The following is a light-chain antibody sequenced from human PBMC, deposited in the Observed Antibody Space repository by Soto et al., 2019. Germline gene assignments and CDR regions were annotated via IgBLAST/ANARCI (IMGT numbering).Light chain of an antibody. CDR1: QSVRSY. Sequence: EIVLTQSPATLSLSPGDRATISCRASQSVRSYLAWYQQKPGKAPRLLIYDASNMATDIPARFSGSGSGTDFTLTISSLEPEDSAAYYCHQRSRWPLTFGEGTKVEIK. J-gene: IGKJ4*01. CDR3: HQRSRWPLT. V-gene: IGKV3-11*01. CDR2: DAS.